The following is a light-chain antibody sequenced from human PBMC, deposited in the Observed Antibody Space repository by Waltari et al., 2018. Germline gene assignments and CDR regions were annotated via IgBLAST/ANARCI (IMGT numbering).Light chain of an antibody. Sequence: QSALTQPASVSGSPGQSIPISCPGSSSDFGGYHIVPWYQQHPGKAPKLMIYDVNKRPSGVSNRFSGSKSDNTASLTISGLQAEDEAHYYCTSFTSSSTIVFGGGTKLTVL. V-gene: IGLV2-14*03. CDR1: SSDFGGYHI. CDR3: TSFTSSSTIV. J-gene: IGLJ2*01. CDR2: DVN.